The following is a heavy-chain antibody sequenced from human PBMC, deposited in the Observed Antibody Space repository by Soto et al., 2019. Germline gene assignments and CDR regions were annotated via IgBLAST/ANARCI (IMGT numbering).Heavy chain of an antibody. CDR1: GDSVSSNSAG. J-gene: IGHJ4*01. D-gene: IGHD1-26*01. V-gene: IGHV6-1*01. CDR3: ARGEQYSGRIFDY. CDR2: TYYRSKWYY. Sequence: SQTLSLTCAITGDSVSSNSAGWSWIRQSPSRGLEWLGRTYYRSKWYYEYAVSVRGRITINPDTSKNQYSLQLNSVTPEDTAVYFCARGEQYSGRIFDYWGQGTLVTISS.